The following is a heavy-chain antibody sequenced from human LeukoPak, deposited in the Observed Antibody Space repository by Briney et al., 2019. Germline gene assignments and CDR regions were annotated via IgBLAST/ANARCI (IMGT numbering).Heavy chain of an antibody. J-gene: IGHJ3*02. Sequence: GGSLRLSCTVSGFTVSTNSMSWVRQAPGKGLEWVSSVSSSGRHMYYADSVKGRFTISRDNAKNSLYLQMNSLRAEDTAVYYCGRVKEASAFDIWGQGTMVTVSS. V-gene: IGHV3-21*01. CDR3: GRVKEASAFDI. D-gene: IGHD5-12*01. CDR1: GFTVSTNS. CDR2: VSSSGRHM.